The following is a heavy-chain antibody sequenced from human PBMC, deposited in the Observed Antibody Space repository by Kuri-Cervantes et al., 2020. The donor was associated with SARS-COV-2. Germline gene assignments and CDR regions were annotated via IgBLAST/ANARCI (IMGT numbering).Heavy chain of an antibody. CDR3: ARGGGGYYQTYFDY. CDR2: ISYDGSNK. Sequence: LTCAASGFTFSSYAMHWVRQAPGKGLEWVAVISYDGSNKYYADSVKGRFTISRDNSKNTLYLQMNSLRAEDTAVYYCARGGGGYYQTYFDYWGQGTLVTVSS. D-gene: IGHD3-22*01. J-gene: IGHJ4*02. CDR1: GFTFSSYA. V-gene: IGHV3-30-3*01.